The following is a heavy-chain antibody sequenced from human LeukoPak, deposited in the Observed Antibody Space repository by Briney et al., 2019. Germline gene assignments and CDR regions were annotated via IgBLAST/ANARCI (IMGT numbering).Heavy chain of an antibody. CDR3: ARGGDYAEYDY. J-gene: IGHJ4*02. CDR2: ISYDGSNK. Sequence: GGSLRLSCAASGFTSSSYAMHWVRQAPGKGLEWVAVISYDGSNKYYADSVKGRFTISRDNSKNTLYLQMNSLRAEDTAVYYCARGGDYAEYDYWGQGTLVTVSS. D-gene: IGHD4-17*01. CDR1: GFTSSSYA. V-gene: IGHV3-30-3*01.